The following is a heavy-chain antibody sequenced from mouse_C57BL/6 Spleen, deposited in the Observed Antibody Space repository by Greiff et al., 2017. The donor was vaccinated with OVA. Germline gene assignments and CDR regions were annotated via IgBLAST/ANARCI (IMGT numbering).Heavy chain of an antibody. J-gene: IGHJ4*01. Sequence: VKLVESGPGLVQPSQSLSITCTVSGFSLTSYGVHWVRQSPGKGLEWLGVIWSGGSTDYNAAFISRLSISKDNSKSQVFFKMNSLQADDTAIYYCARGYPAATGAMDYWGQGTSVTVSS. V-gene: IGHV2-2*01. CDR3: ARGYPAATGAMDY. CDR2: IWSGGST. CDR1: GFSLTSYG. D-gene: IGHD2-14*01.